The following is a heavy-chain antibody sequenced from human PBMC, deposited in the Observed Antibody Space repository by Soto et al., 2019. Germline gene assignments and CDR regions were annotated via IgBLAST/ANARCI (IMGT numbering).Heavy chain of an antibody. Sequence: QVQLQESGPGLVKPSETLSLTCTVSDDSITSYYWSWIRQPPGKGLEWIGYIYYSGRISYNPSLKSRVTMSVDTSKNQFSLKPSSVTAADTALYYCARVLGYCSGSSCYGLDWFDPWGQGTLVTVSS. V-gene: IGHV4-59*01. CDR1: DDSITSYY. CDR3: ARVLGYCSGSSCYGLDWFDP. CDR2: IYYSGRI. D-gene: IGHD2-15*01. J-gene: IGHJ5*02.